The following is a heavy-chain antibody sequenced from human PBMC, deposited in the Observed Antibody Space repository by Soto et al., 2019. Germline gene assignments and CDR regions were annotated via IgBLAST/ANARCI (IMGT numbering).Heavy chain of an antibody. D-gene: IGHD1-26*01. CDR2: ISFDASNK. V-gene: IGHV3-30*18. CDR3: AKVMGHRMSFGWFDP. Sequence: QVQLVESGGGVVQPGRSLRLSCAGSGFTFSSYAIHWVRQAPGKGLEWVSTISFDASNKYYGDSVKGRFTISRDNSKNTVYLQMNSLRVEDTAVYFCAKVMGHRMSFGWFDPWGQGTLVSVSS. CDR1: GFTFSSYA. J-gene: IGHJ5*02.